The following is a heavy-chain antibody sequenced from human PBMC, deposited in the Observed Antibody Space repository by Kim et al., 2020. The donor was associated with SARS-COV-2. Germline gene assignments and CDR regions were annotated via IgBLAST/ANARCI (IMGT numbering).Heavy chain of an antibody. J-gene: IGHJ6*02. D-gene: IGHD3-10*01. V-gene: IGHV3-30*04. CDR3: ARVPSPQGVLLWFGELLRGMDV. CDR2: ISYDGSNK. Sequence: GGSLRLSCAASGFTFSSYAMHWVRQAPGKGLEWVAVISYDGSNKYYADSVKGRFTISRDNSKNTLYLQMNSLRAEDMAVYYCARVPSPQGVLLWFGELLRGMDVWGQGTTVTVSS. CDR1: GFTFSSYA.